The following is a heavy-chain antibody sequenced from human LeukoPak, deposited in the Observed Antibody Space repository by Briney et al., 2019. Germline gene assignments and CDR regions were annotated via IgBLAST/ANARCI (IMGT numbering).Heavy chain of an antibody. V-gene: IGHV3-7*03. Sequence: GGSLRLSCAASGFTFSNYWMTWVRQAPGKGLEWVANIKGDGSEKNYVDSVKCRFTISRDNAKNSLYLQMNTLRVEDTAVYYCARVIVLVEGASDHFDYWGQGTLVTVSS. CDR3: ARVIVLVEGASDHFDY. D-gene: IGHD2-2*01. CDR1: GFTFSNYW. J-gene: IGHJ4*02. CDR2: IKGDGSEK.